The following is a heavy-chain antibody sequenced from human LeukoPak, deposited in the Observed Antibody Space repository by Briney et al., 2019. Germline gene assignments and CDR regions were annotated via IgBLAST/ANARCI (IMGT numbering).Heavy chain of an antibody. Sequence: SETLSLTCAVYGGSFSGYYWSWIRQPPGKGLEWIGEINHSGSTNYNPSLKSRVTISVDTSKNQFSLKLSSVTAADTAVYYCARGLQGYCSGGSCYQYYYYGMDVWGQGTTVTVSS. J-gene: IGHJ6*02. D-gene: IGHD2-15*01. CDR2: INHSGST. CDR3: ARGLQGYCSGGSCYQYYYYGMDV. CDR1: GGSFSGYY. V-gene: IGHV4-34*01.